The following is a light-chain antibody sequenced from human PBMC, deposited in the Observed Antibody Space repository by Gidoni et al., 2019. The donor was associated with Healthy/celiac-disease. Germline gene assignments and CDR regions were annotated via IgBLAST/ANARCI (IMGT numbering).Light chain of an antibody. CDR1: QSISSY. V-gene: IGKV1-39*01. Sequence: DIQRNQAPSSLSASVGDRVSITCRASQSISSYLTWYQPKPGKAPTLLIYAASSLQSGVPSRFSGSGSGTDFTLTISSLQPEDFASYYCQQSYSTLRTFXXXTKLEIK. CDR2: AAS. J-gene: IGKJ2*01. CDR3: QQSYSTLRT.